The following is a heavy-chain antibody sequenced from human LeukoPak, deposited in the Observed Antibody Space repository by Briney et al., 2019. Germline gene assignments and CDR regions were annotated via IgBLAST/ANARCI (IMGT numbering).Heavy chain of an antibody. V-gene: IGHV4-59*01. J-gene: IGHJ4*02. D-gene: IGHD2-21*02. CDR1: GGSLSSYY. CDR3: ARVLYCGGDCRLFDS. CDR2: VYSSGST. Sequence: SETLSLTCTVSGGSLSSYYWSWIRQPPGRGLEWIGYVYSSGSTNYNPSLKSRLTISVDTSKNQFSLKLSSVTAADTAVYYCARVLYCGGDCRLFDSWGQGTLVTVSS.